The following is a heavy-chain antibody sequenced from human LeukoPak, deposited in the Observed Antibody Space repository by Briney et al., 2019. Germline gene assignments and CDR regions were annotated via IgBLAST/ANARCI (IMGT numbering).Heavy chain of an antibody. Sequence: SETLPLIRTASGVSISRFYWSWVRQPPRKGRDWIANIYNGVPTYYNPSLRSRVTLSVDTSKNRFSLTLRSVTATDTALYYCVQTTGWPGFDYWGQGILVTVSS. V-gene: IGHV4-4*09. J-gene: IGHJ4*02. CDR2: IYNGVPT. CDR3: VQTTGWPGFDY. CDR1: GVSISRFY. D-gene: IGHD6-19*01.